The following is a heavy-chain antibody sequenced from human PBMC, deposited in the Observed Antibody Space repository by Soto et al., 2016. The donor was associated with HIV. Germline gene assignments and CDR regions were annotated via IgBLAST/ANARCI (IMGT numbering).Heavy chain of an antibody. Sequence: EVQLVETGGGLIQPGGSLRLSCAASGFTVSSNYMSWVRQAPGKGLEWVSVIYSGGSTYYADSVKGRFTISRDNSKNTLYLQMNSLRVEDTAVYYCARSDGYSSSWYFDYWGQGTLGHRLL. CDR3: ARSDGYSSSWYFDY. D-gene: IGHD6-13*01. J-gene: IGHJ4*02. CDR1: GFTVSSNY. V-gene: IGHV3-53*02. CDR2: IYSGGST.